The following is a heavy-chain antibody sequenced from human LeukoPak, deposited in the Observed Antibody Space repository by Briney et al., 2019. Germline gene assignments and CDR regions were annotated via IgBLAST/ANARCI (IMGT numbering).Heavy chain of an antibody. J-gene: IGHJ4*02. CDR1: GFTFSSYG. D-gene: IGHD1-14*01. CDR3: ARDLRYHLDY. CDR2: ISGSGGST. V-gene: IGHV3-23*01. Sequence: GGSLRLSCAASGFTFSSYGMSWVRQAPGKGLEWVSAISGSGGSTYYADSVKGRFTISRDNSKNTLYLQMNSLRVEDTAVYYCARDLRYHLDYWGQGTLVIVSS.